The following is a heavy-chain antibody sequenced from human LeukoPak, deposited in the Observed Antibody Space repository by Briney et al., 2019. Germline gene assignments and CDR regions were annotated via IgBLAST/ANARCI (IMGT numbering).Heavy chain of an antibody. Sequence: GGSLRLSCAASGFTFSNYDMHWVRQAPARGLEGVAIIAFDGSNNYYTGSVKGRFTISRDNSKSTLYLQMNSLRPEDSAVYYCARATGGSYYDADYCYGLDVWGQGTTVTVS. CDR3: ARATGGSYYDADYCYGLDV. CDR1: GFTFSNYD. CDR2: IAFDGSNN. D-gene: IGHD1-26*01. V-gene: IGHV3-30*04. J-gene: IGHJ6*02.